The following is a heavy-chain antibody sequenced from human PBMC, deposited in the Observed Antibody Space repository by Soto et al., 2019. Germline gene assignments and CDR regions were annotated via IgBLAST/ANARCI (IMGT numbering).Heavy chain of an antibody. V-gene: IGHV3-9*01. Sequence: GGSLRLSCAASGFTFDDYAMHWVRQAPGKGLEWVSGISWNSGSIGYADSVKGRFTISRDNAKNSLYLQMNSLRAEDTALYYCAKDMEAYSSSWYDYWGQGTLVTVSS. CDR1: GFTFDDYA. CDR2: ISWNSGSI. J-gene: IGHJ4*02. CDR3: AKDMEAYSSSWYDY. D-gene: IGHD6-13*01.